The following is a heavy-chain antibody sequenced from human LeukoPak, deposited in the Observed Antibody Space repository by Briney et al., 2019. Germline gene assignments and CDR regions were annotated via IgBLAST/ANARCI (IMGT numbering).Heavy chain of an antibody. D-gene: IGHD5-12*01. CDR3: ARSVDIVATGDKYNWFDP. J-gene: IGHJ5*02. CDR2: IIPILGIA. Sequence: ASVKVSCKASGGTFSSYAISRVRQAPGQGPEWMGRIIPILGIANYAQKFQGRVTITADKSTSTAYMELSSLRSEDTAVYYCARSVDIVATGDKYNWFDPWGQGTLVTVSS. CDR1: GGTFSSYA. V-gene: IGHV1-69*04.